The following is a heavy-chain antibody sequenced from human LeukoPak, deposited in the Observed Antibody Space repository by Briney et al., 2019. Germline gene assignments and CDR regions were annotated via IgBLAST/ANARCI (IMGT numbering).Heavy chain of an antibody. CDR1: GYTFTGYY. Sequence: ASVKVSCKASGYTFTGYYMHWVRQAPGQGLEWMGWINPNSGGTNYAQKFQGRVTMTRDTSISTAYMELRSLRSDDTAVYYCARQYYDILTGYYILDYWGQGTLVTVSS. J-gene: IGHJ4*02. D-gene: IGHD3-9*01. CDR3: ARQYYDILTGYYILDY. CDR2: INPNSGGT. V-gene: IGHV1-2*02.